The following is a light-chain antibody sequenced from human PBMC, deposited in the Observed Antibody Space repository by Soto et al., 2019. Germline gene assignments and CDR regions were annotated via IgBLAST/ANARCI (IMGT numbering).Light chain of an antibody. CDR1: QRVSSSY. V-gene: IGKV3-20*01. J-gene: IGKJ3*01. CDR2: GAS. Sequence: EIVLTQSPGTLSLSPGERATLSCRASQRVSSSYLAWYQQKPGQAPRLLIYGASSRATGIPDRLSGSGSGTDFTLTISRLEPEDFAVYYCQQYGSRLFTFGPMTKVDIK. CDR3: QQYGSRLFT.